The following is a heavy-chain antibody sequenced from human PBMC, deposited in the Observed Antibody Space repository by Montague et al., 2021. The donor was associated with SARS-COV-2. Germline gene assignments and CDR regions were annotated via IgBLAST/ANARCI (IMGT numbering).Heavy chain of an antibody. D-gene: IGHD6-25*01. CDR2: IYTSGST. Sequence: TLSLTCTVSIGSISSGSYYWSWIRQPAGKGLEWIGRIYTSGSTNYXXXLKSRVTISVDTSKNQFSLKLSSVTAADTAVYYCARDGYSSGWNGLHWFDPWGQGTQVTVSS. CDR3: ARDGYSSGWNGLHWFDP. J-gene: IGHJ5*02. CDR1: IGSISSGSYY. V-gene: IGHV4-61*02.